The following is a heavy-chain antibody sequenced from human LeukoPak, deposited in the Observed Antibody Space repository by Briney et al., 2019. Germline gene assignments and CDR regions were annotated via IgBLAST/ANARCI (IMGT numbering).Heavy chain of an antibody. V-gene: IGHV3-48*03. D-gene: IGHD5-12*01. CDR1: GFTFSSYE. J-gene: IGHJ4*02. CDR2: ISSSGSTI. Sequence: GGSLRLSCAASGFTFSSYEMNWVRQAPGKGLEWVSYISSSGSTIYYADSVKGRFTISRDNAKNSLYLQMNSLRAEDTAVYYCAREPSYSGYALGYFDYWGRGTLVTVSS. CDR3: AREPSYSGYALGYFDY.